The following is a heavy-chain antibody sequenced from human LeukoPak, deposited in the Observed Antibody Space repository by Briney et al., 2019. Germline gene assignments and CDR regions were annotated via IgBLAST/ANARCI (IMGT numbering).Heavy chain of an antibody. CDR1: GGSISSYY. CDR2: IYYSGST. CDR3: ARGQRGVGPHI. V-gene: IGHV4-59*01. D-gene: IGHD3-3*01. J-gene: IGHJ3*02. Sequence: SETLSLTCTVSGGSISSYYWSWIRQPPGKGLEWIGYIYYSGSTNYNPSLKSRVTISVDTSKSQFSLKLSSVTAADTAVYYCARGQRGVGPHIWGQGTMVTVSS.